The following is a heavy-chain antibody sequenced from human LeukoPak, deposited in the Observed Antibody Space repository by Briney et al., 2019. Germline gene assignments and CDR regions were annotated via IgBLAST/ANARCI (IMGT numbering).Heavy chain of an antibody. J-gene: IGHJ3*02. CDR1: GFTFSSYA. V-gene: IGHV3-30*04. CDR3: ARPKLRYFDWYDAFDI. D-gene: IGHD3-9*01. CDR2: ISYDGSNK. Sequence: GGSLRLSCAASGFTFSSYAMHWVRQAPGKGLEWVAVISYDGSNKYCADSVKGRFTISRDNSKNTLYLQMNSLRAEDTAVYYCARPKLRYFDWYDAFDIWGQGTMVTVSS.